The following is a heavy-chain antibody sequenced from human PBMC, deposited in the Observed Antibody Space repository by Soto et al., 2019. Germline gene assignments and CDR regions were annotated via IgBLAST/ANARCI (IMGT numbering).Heavy chain of an antibody. CDR2: ISGSGGST. V-gene: IGHV3-23*01. Sequence: PGGSLRLSCAASGFTFSSYAMSWVRQAPGKGLEWVSAISGSGGSTYYADSVKGRFTISRDNSKNTLYLQMNSLRAEDTAVYYCARYSSGSGYFDYWGQGTLVTVSS. CDR3: ARYSSGSGYFDY. CDR1: GFTFSSYA. J-gene: IGHJ4*02. D-gene: IGHD6-19*01.